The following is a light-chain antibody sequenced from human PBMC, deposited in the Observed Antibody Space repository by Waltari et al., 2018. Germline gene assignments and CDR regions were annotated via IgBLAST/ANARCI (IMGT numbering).Light chain of an antibody. CDR3: SSYAGTNNYV. Sequence: QSALTQPPSASGSPGQSVTLSCTGTSSDVGGSNYVSWYQPHPGKAPKLMIYEVNKRPSGVPDRFSGSKSGNTASLTVSGLQAEDEADYYCSSYAGTNNYVFGTGTKVTVL. V-gene: IGLV2-8*01. J-gene: IGLJ1*01. CDR2: EVN. CDR1: SSDVGGSNY.